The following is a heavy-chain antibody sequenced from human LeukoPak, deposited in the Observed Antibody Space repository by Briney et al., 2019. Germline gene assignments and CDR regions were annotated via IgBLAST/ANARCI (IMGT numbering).Heavy chain of an antibody. J-gene: IGHJ4*02. CDR2: INGDGSST. V-gene: IGHV3-74*01. Sequence: GGSLRLSCAASGLTFSGSWMHWVRQAPGNGLVWVSRINGDGSSTSYADSVKGRFTISRDNAKNTLYLQMNSLTAEDTAVYYCARHHPYYFDYWGQGTLVTVSS. CDR3: ARHHPYYFDY. CDR1: GLTFSGSW.